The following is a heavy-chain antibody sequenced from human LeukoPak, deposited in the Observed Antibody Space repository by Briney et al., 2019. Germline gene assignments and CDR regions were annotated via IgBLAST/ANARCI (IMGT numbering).Heavy chain of an antibody. J-gene: IGHJ3*02. CDR3: ARDADEYCSTTCRGSSFDI. D-gene: IGHD2-2*01. V-gene: IGHV3-33*01. CDR2: IWYDGSNK. Sequence: GRSLRLSCAASGFTFSSYGMHWVRQAPGKGLEWVAVIWYDGSNKYYADSVKGRFTISRDNSKNTLYLQMNSLRAEDTAVYYCARDADEYCSTTCRGSSFDIWGQGTMVTVSS. CDR1: GFTFSSYG.